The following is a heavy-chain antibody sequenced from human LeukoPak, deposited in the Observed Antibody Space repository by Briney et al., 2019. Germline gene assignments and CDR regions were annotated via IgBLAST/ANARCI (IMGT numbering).Heavy chain of an antibody. D-gene: IGHD2-2*01. CDR2: MNPNRGDT. V-gene: IGHV1-8*01. Sequence: ASVKVSCKASGYTFTSYDIHWVRQATGQGLEWMGRMNPNRGDTDYAQKFQGRVTMTTDTSTSTGYMELRSLRSDDTAVYYCARVHSYCSSTSCLDYWGQGTLVTVSS. J-gene: IGHJ4*02. CDR1: GYTFTSYD. CDR3: ARVHSYCSSTSCLDY.